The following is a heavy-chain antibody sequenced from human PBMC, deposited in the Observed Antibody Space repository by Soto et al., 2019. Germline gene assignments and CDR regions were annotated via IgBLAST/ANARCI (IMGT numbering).Heavy chain of an antibody. D-gene: IGHD5-18*01. CDR2: FSSSNDI. CDR1: GFSFSGYS. CDR3: ARYRGYSCGYSDY. Sequence: EVQLVESGGGLVQPGGSLRLSCVASGFSFSGYSMNWVRQAPGKGLEWVSCFSSSNDIYYADSVRGRFTISRDNAKTSLYLQMNSLSAEDTAVYYCARYRGYSCGYSDYWGQGTLVTLSS. J-gene: IGHJ4*02. V-gene: IGHV3-48*01.